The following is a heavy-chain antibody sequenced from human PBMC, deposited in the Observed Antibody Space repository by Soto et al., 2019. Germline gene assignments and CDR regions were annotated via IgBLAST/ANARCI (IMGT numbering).Heavy chain of an antibody. CDR3: ARDGRGGYDSSCYYDY. V-gene: IGHV1-2*04. J-gene: IGHJ4*02. CDR2: INPNSGGT. CDR1: GYTFTGYY. Sequence: ASVKVSCKASGYTFTGYYMHWVRQAPGQGLEWMGWINPNSGGTNYAQKFQGWVTMTRDTSISTAYMELSRLRSDDTAVYYCARDGRGGYDSSCYYDYWGQGTLVTVSS. D-gene: IGHD3-22*01.